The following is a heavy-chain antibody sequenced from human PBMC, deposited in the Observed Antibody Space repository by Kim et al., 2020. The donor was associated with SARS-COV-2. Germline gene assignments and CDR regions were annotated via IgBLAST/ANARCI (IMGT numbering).Heavy chain of an antibody. V-gene: IGHV3-33*01. D-gene: IGHD3-10*01. CDR3: ARFFGTQLDS. J-gene: IGHJ5*01. CDR2: IWYDGSKQ. Sequence: GGSLRLSCAASGSNFGSHHMHWVRQAPGKGLEWVAVIWYDGSKQYYADSMKGRFTISRDNSKNMLFLQMNSLRAEDTALYYCARFFGTQLDSWGQGTLFTVS. CDR1: GSNFGSHH.